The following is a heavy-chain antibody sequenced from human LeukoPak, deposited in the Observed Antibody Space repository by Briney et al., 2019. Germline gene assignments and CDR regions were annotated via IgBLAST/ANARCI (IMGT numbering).Heavy chain of an antibody. Sequence: SETLSLTCTVSGGSVSSGSYYWSWIRQPPGKGLEWIGYIYYSGSTNYNPSLESRVTISVDTSKNQFSLKLSSVTAADTAVHYCARDRLYRGYSYGFDYWGQGTLVTVSS. J-gene: IGHJ4*02. CDR2: IYYSGST. D-gene: IGHD5-18*01. CDR1: GGSVSSGSYY. V-gene: IGHV4-61*01. CDR3: ARDRLYRGYSYGFDY.